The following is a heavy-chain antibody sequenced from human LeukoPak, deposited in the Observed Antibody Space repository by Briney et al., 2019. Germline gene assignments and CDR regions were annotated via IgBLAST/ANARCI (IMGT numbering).Heavy chain of an antibody. CDR2: IKSKTDGGTT. CDR1: GFTFSDAW. J-gene: IGHJ4*02. D-gene: IGHD5-18*01. CDR3: TILGYTYGRFDY. Sequence: GGSLRLSCAASGFTFSDAWMSWVRQAPGKGLEWVGRIKSKTDGGTTDYAAPVKGRITISRDDSKNTLYLQMNSLKTEDTAVYYCTILGYTYGRFDYWGQGTLVTVSS. V-gene: IGHV3-15*01.